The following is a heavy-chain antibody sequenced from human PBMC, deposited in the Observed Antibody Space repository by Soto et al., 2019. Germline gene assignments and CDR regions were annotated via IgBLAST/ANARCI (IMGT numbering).Heavy chain of an antibody. CDR2: IIPIFGTA. Sequence: SGAEVKKPGSSVKVSCKASGGTFSSYAISWVRQAPGQGLEWMGGIIPIFGTANYAQKFQGRVTITADESTSTAYMELSSLRSEDTAVYYCARDRDSGYAGLGYFDYWGQGTQVTVSS. J-gene: IGHJ4*02. V-gene: IGHV1-69*01. CDR3: ARDRDSGYAGLGYFDY. D-gene: IGHD5-12*01. CDR1: GGTFSSYA.